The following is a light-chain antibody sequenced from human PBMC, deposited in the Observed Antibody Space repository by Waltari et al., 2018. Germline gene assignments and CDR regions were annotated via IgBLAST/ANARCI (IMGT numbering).Light chain of an antibody. J-gene: IGKJ2*01. CDR3: QQYYDIPYT. V-gene: IGKV1-5*01. Sequence: IQMTQSPSTLSASVGDRVTITCRASQTISTLLAWYQHKPGQAPKLLIYDASTIQSGVPSRFSGSGSGTDFTLTISTLQAEDVAVYYCQQYYDIPYTFGRGTKLEIQ. CDR2: DAS. CDR1: QTISTL.